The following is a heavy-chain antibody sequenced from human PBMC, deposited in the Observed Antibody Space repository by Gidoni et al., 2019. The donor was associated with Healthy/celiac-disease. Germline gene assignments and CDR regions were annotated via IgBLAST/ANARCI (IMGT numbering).Heavy chain of an antibody. V-gene: IGHV1-69*01. Sequence: QVQLVPSGAEVKKPGSSVKFSCKASGGTFSIYAISWVRQAPGQGLEWMGGIIPIFGTANYAEKFQGRVTITADEATSTAYMELSSLRSEDTAVYYCARGKWRYYGSGSYYISNWFDPWGQGTLVTVSS. CDR1: GGTFSIYA. J-gene: IGHJ5*02. CDR2: IIPIFGTA. CDR3: ARGKWRYYGSGSYYISNWFDP. D-gene: IGHD3-10*01.